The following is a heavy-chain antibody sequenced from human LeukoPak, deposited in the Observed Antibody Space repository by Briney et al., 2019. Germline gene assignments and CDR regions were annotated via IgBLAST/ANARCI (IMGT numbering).Heavy chain of an antibody. J-gene: IGHJ5*02. CDR3: ARLQYQLLPNWFDP. CDR1: GGSISSYY. V-gene: IGHV4-59*01. Sequence: SETLSLTCTVSGGSISSYYWSWIRQSPWKGLEWIGYIYYSGSTNYNPSLKSRVTISVDTSKNQFSLKLSSVLAADPAVYYCARLQYQLLPNWFDPSGQGTLVTVSS. CDR2: IYYSGST. D-gene: IGHD2-2*01.